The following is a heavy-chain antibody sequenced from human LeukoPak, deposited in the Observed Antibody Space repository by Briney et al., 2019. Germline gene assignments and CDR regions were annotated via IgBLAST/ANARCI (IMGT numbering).Heavy chain of an antibody. D-gene: IGHD3-22*01. J-gene: IGHJ4*02. CDR1: GFTFSSDS. CDR2: ISSSSSYI. Sequence: GGALRLSCAASGFTFSSDSMNCVRQAPGKGLEWVSSISSSSSYIYYAESVKGRFTISRDNAKNSLYLQMNSLRVEDTAVYYCATLPYYYDSSGSYYFDYWGQGTLVTVSS. V-gene: IGHV3-21*01. CDR3: ATLPYYYDSSGSYYFDY.